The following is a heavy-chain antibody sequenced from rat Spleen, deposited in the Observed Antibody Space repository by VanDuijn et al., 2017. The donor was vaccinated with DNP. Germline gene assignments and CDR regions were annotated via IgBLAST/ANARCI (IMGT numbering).Heavy chain of an antibody. CDR3: ARGSGTYYWYFDF. V-gene: IGHV5-31*01. Sequence: EVQLVESGGDLVQPGRSLELSCVASGFTFNKYWMTWIRQVPGKGLEWVAAITSSGGSTYYPDSVKGRFTISRDNAKSTLYLQMDSLRSEDTATYYCARGSGTYYWYFDFWGPGTMVTVSS. D-gene: IGHD5-1*01. CDR1: GFTFNKYW. J-gene: IGHJ1*01. CDR2: ITSSGGST.